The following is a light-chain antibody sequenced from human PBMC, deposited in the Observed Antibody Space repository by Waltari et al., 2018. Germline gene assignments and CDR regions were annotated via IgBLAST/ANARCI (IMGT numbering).Light chain of an antibody. CDR3: QQYYSSPIT. J-gene: IGKJ5*01. CDR2: WAS. CDR1: QSVFYRSKSKNN. V-gene: IGKV4-1*01. Sequence: DIVMTQSPDSLAVSLGERXTINCKSSQSVFYRSKSKNNVPWYQQKLGQPPKLLIYWASPMESAVPDRFSCSGSGTDFTLTISSLQAEDVAVYSCQQYYSSPITFGQGTRLEIK.